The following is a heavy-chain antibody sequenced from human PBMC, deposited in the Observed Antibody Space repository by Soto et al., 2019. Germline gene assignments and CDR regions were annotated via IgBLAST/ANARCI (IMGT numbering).Heavy chain of an antibody. Sequence: QGQLVQSGGEVKRPGASVKVSCKTSGYTFSNYGITWVRQAPGQPLEWLGWISLYSDGTNYAQKFQGRVSMTTDTSTTTAYMALRGLRSDDTAVYYCARVVPGAEAWFGPWGQGTLVTVSS. CDR1: GYTFSNYG. CDR2: ISLYSDGT. V-gene: IGHV1-18*01. J-gene: IGHJ5*02. D-gene: IGHD2-2*01. CDR3: ARVVPGAEAWFGP.